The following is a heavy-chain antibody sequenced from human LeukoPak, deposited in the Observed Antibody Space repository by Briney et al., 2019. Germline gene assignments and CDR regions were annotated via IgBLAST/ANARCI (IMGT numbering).Heavy chain of an antibody. J-gene: IGHJ4*02. CDR1: GFTFSKYA. Sequence: TGGSLTLSRAASGFTFSKYAMSWVRQAPGNWLEWVSGISDSGGSTYHADSVKGRFTISRDNSKNTLYLEMNSLRAEDTAIYYCAKDGGSRYCSSAGCDPFRYWGQGTLVTVSS. CDR3: AKDGGSRYCSSAGCDPFRY. D-gene: IGHD2-2*01. CDR2: ISDSGGST. V-gene: IGHV3-23*01.